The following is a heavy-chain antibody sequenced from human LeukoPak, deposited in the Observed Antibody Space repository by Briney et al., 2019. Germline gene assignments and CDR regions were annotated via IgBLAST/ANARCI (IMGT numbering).Heavy chain of an antibody. CDR3: ARLNYSSGDY. Sequence: GGSLRLSCAASGFTFNNYAMNWVRQAPGKGLEWVSSISSSSSYIYYADSVKGRFTISRDNAKNSLYLQMNSLRAEDTAVYYCARLNYSSGDYWGQGTLVTVSS. CDR2: ISSSSSYI. CDR1: GFTFNNYA. J-gene: IGHJ4*02. D-gene: IGHD6-19*01. V-gene: IGHV3-21*01.